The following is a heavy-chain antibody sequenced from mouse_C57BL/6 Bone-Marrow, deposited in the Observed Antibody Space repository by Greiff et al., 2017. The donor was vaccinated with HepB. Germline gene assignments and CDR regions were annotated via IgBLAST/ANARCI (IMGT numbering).Heavy chain of an antibody. Sequence: VQLQQSGPELVKPGASVKISCKASGYTFTDYYMNWVKQSPGKSLEWIGDINPNNGCTSYNQKVKGKATFTVDKSTSTAYMELRSLTSEDAAVYYCARKNYGSRRYFDNEGQGTTLTVSS. V-gene: IGHV1-26*01. J-gene: IGHJ2*01. CDR1: GYTFTDYY. CDR3: ARKNYGSRRYFDN. CDR2: INPNNGCT. D-gene: IGHD1-1*01.